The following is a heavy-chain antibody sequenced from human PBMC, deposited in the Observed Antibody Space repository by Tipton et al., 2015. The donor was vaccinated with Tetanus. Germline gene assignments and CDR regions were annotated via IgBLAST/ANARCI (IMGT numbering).Heavy chain of an antibody. Sequence: QLVQSGAEVGKPGESLKISCQGSGYNFSHYSIGWVRQLPGRGLEWMGIVDPRDSQATYGPSFQGQVTLSADRSINVAYLQWGSLKASDTGLYYCARRRSAVLSGAYYWYFDLWGRGTRVGVSS. CDR1: GYNFSHYS. V-gene: IGHV5-51*01. CDR3: ARRRSAVLSGAYYWYFDL. J-gene: IGHJ2*01. D-gene: IGHD3-3*01. CDR2: VDPRDSQA.